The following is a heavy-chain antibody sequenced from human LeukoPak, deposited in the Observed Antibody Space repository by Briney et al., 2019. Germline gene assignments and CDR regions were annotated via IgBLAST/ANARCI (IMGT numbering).Heavy chain of an antibody. J-gene: IGHJ4*02. Sequence: SETLSLTCTVSGGSISSYYWSWIGQPPGKGLEWIGYIYYSGSTNYNPSLKSRVTISVDTSKNQFSLKLSSVTAADTAVYYCARWGYSSGWYALDYWGQGTLVTVSS. CDR3: ARWGYSSGWYALDY. V-gene: IGHV4-59*01. CDR1: GGSISSYY. CDR2: IYYSGST. D-gene: IGHD6-19*01.